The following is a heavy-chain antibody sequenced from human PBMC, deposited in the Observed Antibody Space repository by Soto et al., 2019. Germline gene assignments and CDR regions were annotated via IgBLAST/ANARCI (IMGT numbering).Heavy chain of an antibody. CDR1: GGSISSGGYY. CDR2: IYYSGST. D-gene: IGHD2-2*01. CDR3: ARARGGCSSTSCSRFDP. V-gene: IGHV4-31*03. Sequence: QVQLQESGPGLVKPSQTLSLTCTVSGGSISSGGYYWSWIRQHPGKGLEWIGYIYYSGSTYYNPSLKSRVTISVDTSKNQFALKLSSVTAADTAVYYCARARGGCSSTSCSRFDPWGQGTLVTVSS. J-gene: IGHJ5*02.